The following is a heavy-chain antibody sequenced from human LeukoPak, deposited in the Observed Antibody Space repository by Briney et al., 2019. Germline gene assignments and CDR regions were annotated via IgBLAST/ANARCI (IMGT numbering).Heavy chain of an antibody. V-gene: IGHV1-46*01. CDR2: INPSGGST. J-gene: IGHJ4*02. Sequence: ASVKVSCRASGYTFTSYYMHWVRQAPGQGLEWMGIINPSGGSTSYAQKFQGRVTMTRDMSTSTVYMELSRLRSDDTAVYYCAREGAIFGVVIIRPWGYFDYWGQGTLVTVSS. CDR1: GYTFTSYY. D-gene: IGHD3-3*01. CDR3: AREGAIFGVVIIRPWGYFDY.